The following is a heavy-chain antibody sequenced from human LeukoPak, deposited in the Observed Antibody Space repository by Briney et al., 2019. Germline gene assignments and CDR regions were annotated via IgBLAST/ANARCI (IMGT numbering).Heavy chain of an antibody. D-gene: IGHD2-2*01. Sequence: ASVKVSCKASGYTFTGYYMHWGRQAPGQGLEWMGWINLNSGGTNYAQKFQGRVTMTRDTSISTAYMEMSRLRSDDTAVYYCARDGGYCSSTSCYRSWFDPWGQGTLVTVSS. J-gene: IGHJ5*02. CDR3: ARDGGYCSSTSCYRSWFDP. CDR2: INLNSGGT. CDR1: GYTFTGYY. V-gene: IGHV1-2*02.